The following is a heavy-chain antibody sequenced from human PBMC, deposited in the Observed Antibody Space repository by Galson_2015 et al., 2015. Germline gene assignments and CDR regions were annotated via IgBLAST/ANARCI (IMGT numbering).Heavy chain of an antibody. V-gene: IGHV4-34*01. Sequence: SETLSLTCAVYGGSFSGSYWNWIRQPPGKGLEWIGEINHSGSSNYNPSLKSRVTISVDTSNNQFSLKLNSVTAADTAVYYCARWEVTTVTKYHYWGQGTLVTVSS. J-gene: IGHJ4*02. CDR1: GGSFSGSY. D-gene: IGHD4-17*01. CDR2: INHSGSS. CDR3: ARWEVTTVTKYHY.